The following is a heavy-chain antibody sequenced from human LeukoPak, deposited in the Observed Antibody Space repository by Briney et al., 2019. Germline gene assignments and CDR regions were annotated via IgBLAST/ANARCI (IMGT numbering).Heavy chain of an antibody. D-gene: IGHD1-7*01. CDR2: IIPIFGTA. J-gene: IGHJ6*02. Sequence: SVKVSCKASGGTFSSYAISWVRQAPGQGLEWMGGIIPIFGTANYAQKFQGRVTITADESTSTAYMELSSLRSEDTAVYYCASTLNYYYYYYGMDVWGQGTTVTVPS. CDR1: GGTFSSYA. V-gene: IGHV1-69*13. CDR3: ASTLNYYYYYYGMDV.